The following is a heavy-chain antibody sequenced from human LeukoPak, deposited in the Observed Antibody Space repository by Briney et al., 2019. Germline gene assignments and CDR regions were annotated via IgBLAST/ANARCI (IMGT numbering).Heavy chain of an antibody. V-gene: IGHV1-69*04. Sequence: SVKVSCKASGGTFSSYAISWLRHAPGKGLEWKGSTIPILGIATYAQNFQGSVTIPSSESASTSYYLQSSLLTEGTAVYYCAREDIAAAAYYGMDAWGQETTVTVSS. CDR1: GGTFSSYA. J-gene: IGHJ6*02. D-gene: IGHD6-13*01. CDR3: AREDIAAAAYYGMDA. CDR2: TIPILGIA.